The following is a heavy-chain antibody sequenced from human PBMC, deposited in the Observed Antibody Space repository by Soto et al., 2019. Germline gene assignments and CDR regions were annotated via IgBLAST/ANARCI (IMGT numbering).Heavy chain of an antibody. J-gene: IGHJ4*02. CDR1: GYTFTSYD. V-gene: IGHV1-8*01. CDR2: MNPNSGNT. D-gene: IGHD1-26*01. Sequence: QVQLVQSGAEVKKPGASVKVSCKASGYTFTSYDINWVRQATGQGLEWVGGMNPNSGNTDYAQKFQGRVTMTRDTSISTAYMELSRLRSDDTAVYYCASPDAVGAWGQGTLVTVSS. CDR3: ASPDAVGA.